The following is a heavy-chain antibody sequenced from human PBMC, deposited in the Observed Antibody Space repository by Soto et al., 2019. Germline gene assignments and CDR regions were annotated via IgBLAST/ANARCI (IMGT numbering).Heavy chain of an antibody. D-gene: IGHD5-18*01. Sequence: SGPTLVNPTETLTLTCTVSGFSLSNARMGVSWIRQPPGKALEWLAHIFSNDEKSYSTSLKSRLTISKDTSKSQVVLTMTNMDPVDTATYYCARISLDVDTAMVPDYWGQGTLVTVSS. V-gene: IGHV2-26*01. CDR3: ARISLDVDTAMVPDY. CDR2: IFSNDEK. CDR1: GFSLSNARMG. J-gene: IGHJ4*02.